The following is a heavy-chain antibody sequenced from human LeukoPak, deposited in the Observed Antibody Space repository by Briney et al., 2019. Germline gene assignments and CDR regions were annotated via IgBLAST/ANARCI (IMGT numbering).Heavy chain of an antibody. CDR3: ANSGYSSGWTGDY. CDR1: GGTFSSYA. J-gene: IGHJ4*02. D-gene: IGHD6-19*01. V-gene: IGHV1-69*13. Sequence: SVKVSCKASGGTFSSYAISWVRQAPGQGLEWMGGIIPIFGTANYAQKFQGRVTITADESTSTAYMELSSLRSEDTAVYYCANSGYSSGWTGDYWGQGTLVTVSS. CDR2: IIPIFGTA.